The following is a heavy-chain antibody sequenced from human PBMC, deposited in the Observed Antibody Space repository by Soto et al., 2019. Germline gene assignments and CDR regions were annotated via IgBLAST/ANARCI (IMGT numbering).Heavy chain of an antibody. CDR3: ARRTRGDSSGWPNYYYYGMDV. CDR1: GYSFTIYW. J-gene: IGHJ6*02. D-gene: IGHD6-19*01. Sequence: GESLKISCKGSGYSFTIYWIGWVRQMPGKGLEWMGIIYPGDSDTRYSPSFQGQVTISADKSISTAYLQWSSLKASDTAMYYCARRTRGDSSGWPNYYYYGMDVWGQGTTVTVSS. V-gene: IGHV5-51*01. CDR2: IYPGDSDT.